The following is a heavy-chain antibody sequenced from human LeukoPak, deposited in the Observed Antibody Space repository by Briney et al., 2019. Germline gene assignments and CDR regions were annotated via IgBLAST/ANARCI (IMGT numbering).Heavy chain of an antibody. CDR2: INHSGST. D-gene: IGHD3-22*01. Sequence: KASETLSLTCAVYGGSFSGYYWSWIRQPPGKGLEWIGEINHSGSTNCNPSLKSRVTISVDTSKNQFSLKLSSVTAADTAVYYCARVGGYYYDSSGYYTFDYWGQGTLVTVSS. J-gene: IGHJ4*02. CDR3: ARVGGYYYDSSGYYTFDY. V-gene: IGHV4-34*01. CDR1: GGSFSGYY.